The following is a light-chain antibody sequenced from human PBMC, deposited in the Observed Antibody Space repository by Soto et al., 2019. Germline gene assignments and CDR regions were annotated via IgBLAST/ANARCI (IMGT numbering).Light chain of an antibody. CDR3: QQYGSSPPYT. J-gene: IGKJ2*01. CDR2: GSS. Sequence: EVVLPQSPGTLSLSPGERATLSCRASQSVSNNYFAWYQQKPGQAPRLLIFGSSDRATGTPDRFSGSGSGTDFTLTISRLEPEDFAVYYCQQYGSSPPYTFGQGTKLEIK. V-gene: IGKV3-20*01. CDR1: QSVSNNY.